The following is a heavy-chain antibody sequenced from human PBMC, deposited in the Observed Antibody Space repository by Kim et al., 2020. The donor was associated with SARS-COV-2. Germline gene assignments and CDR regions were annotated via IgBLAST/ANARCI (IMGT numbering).Heavy chain of an antibody. V-gene: IGHV4-31*03. Sequence: SETLSLTCTVSGGAISSGGYYWSWIRQHPGKGLEWIGYIYYSGSTYYNPYIKSRVTISVDTSKNQFSVKRSAVTAANTAVYYCARDMVRGGIRGWGQGTLVTVSS. D-gene: IGHD3-10*01. CDR3: ARDMVRGGIRG. J-gene: IGHJ4*02. CDR2: IYYSGST. CDR1: GGAISSGGYY.